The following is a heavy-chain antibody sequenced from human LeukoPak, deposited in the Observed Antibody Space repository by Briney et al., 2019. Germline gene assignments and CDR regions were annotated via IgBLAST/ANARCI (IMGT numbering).Heavy chain of an antibody. Sequence: SVKVSCKASGGTFSSYAISWVRQAPGQGLEWMGGIIPIFGTANYAQKFQGRVTITADESTSTAYMELSSLRSEDTAVYYCARGPWYQLLSDDAFDIWGQGTMVTVSS. CDR3: ARGPWYQLLSDDAFDI. V-gene: IGHV1-69*01. D-gene: IGHD2-2*01. CDR2: IIPIFGTA. CDR1: GGTFSSYA. J-gene: IGHJ3*02.